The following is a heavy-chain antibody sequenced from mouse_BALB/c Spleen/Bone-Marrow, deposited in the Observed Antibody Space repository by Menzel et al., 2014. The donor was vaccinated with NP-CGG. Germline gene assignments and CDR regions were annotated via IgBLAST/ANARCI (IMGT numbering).Heavy chain of an antibody. CDR1: GYTFSEYT. J-gene: IGHJ2*01. V-gene: IGHV1-22*01. CDR3: ARARKFDF. Sequence: VQLQQSGPELVKPGAPVKISCKTSGYTFSEYTMHWVKQSHGKSLEWIGGINPISGDATYNRKFEGKATLTLDKSSTTAYMGLRSRTSEDSAGYCGARARKFDFWGQGTPLTVSS. CDR2: INPISGDA.